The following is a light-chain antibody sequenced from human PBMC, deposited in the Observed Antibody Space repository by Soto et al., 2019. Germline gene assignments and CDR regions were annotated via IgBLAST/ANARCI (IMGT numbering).Light chain of an antibody. V-gene: IGKV1-13*02. CDR1: QGISSA. Sequence: AIQLTQSPSSLSASVGDRVTITCRASQGISSALAWYQQKPGKAPKLLIYDASSLESGVPSRFSGSGSGTDFTLTISSLKPEDFATYYCQQFNSYSYTFGQGTKLEIK. CDR2: DAS. CDR3: QQFNSYSYT. J-gene: IGKJ2*01.